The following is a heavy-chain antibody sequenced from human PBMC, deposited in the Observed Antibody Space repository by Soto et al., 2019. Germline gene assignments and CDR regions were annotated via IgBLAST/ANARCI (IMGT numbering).Heavy chain of an antibody. CDR2: IYWDDDK. V-gene: IGHV2-5*02. CDR1: GFSLSTSGVG. Sequence: GSGPTXXXXTQTLTLTCTFSGFSLSTSGVGVGWIRQPPGKALEWLALIYWDDDKRYSPSLKSRLTITKDTSKNQVVLTMTNMDPVDTATYYCAHRGRITMIESWFDPWGQGTLVTVSS. D-gene: IGHD3-22*01. J-gene: IGHJ5*02. CDR3: AHRGRITMIESWFDP.